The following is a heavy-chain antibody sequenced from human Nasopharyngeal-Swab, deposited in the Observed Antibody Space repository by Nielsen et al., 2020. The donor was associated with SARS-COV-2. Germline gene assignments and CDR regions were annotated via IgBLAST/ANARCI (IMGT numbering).Heavy chain of an antibody. CDR1: GGSFSGYY. CDR2: INHSGST. CDR3: AGSPTGDTAMPRPDY. Sequence: SETLSLTFAAYGGSFSGYYWSWIRQPPGKGLEWIGEINHSGSTNYNPSLKSRVTISVDTSKNQFSLKLSSVTAADTAVYYCAGSPTGDTAMPRPDYWGQGTLVTVSS. J-gene: IGHJ4*02. D-gene: IGHD5-18*01. V-gene: IGHV4-34*01.